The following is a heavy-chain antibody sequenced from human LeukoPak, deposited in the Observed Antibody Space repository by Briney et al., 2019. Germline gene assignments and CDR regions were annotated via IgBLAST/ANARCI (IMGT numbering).Heavy chain of an antibody. J-gene: IGHJ4*02. CDR3: ARHRAYSSSSPFDY. CDR1: GGSISSLY. CDR2: IHYTEST. Sequence: SETLSLTCSVSGGSISSLYWSWIREPPGKGLEWIGYIHYTESTNYNPSLKSRVTMFVDMSKNQFSLRLSSVTAADTAVYYCARHRAYSSSSPFDYWGQGTLVTVSS. V-gene: IGHV4-59*08. D-gene: IGHD6-6*01.